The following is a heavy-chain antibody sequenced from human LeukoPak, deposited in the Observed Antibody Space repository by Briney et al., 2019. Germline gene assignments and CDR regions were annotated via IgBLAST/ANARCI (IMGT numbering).Heavy chain of an antibody. CDR3: ARAARDYTPWY. D-gene: IGHD4-11*01. CDR2: INPNSGGT. V-gene: IGHV1-2*02. Sequence: GASVKVSCKASGYTFTSYGISWVRQAPGQGLEWMGWINPNSGGTNYAQKFQGRVTMTRDTSISTAYMELSRLRSDDTAVYYCARAARDYTPWYWGQGTLVTVSS. CDR1: GYTFTSYG. J-gene: IGHJ4*02.